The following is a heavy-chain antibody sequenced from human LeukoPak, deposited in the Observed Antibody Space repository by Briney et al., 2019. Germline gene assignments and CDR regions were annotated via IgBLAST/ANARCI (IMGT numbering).Heavy chain of an antibody. J-gene: IGHJ5*02. Sequence: GGSLRLSCAASGFTFSTYAMNWVRQAPGKGLEWVSAIRSNGAYTYYADSVKGRFTISRDNSQNTLYLQMNSLRAEDTAVYYCAKGDGYNYDNWFDPWGQGTLVTVSS. CDR2: IRSNGAYT. CDR3: AKGDGYNYDNWFDP. V-gene: IGHV3-23*01. CDR1: GFTFSTYA. D-gene: IGHD5-24*01.